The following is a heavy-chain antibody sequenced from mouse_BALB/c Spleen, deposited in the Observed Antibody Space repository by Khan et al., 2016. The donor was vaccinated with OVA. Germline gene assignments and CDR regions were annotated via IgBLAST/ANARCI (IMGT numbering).Heavy chain of an antibody. D-gene: IGHD1-1*02. CDR1: VFTFRAYG. CDR2: INSDGYYT. J-gene: IGHJ3*01. Sequence: EVALVESGGALVRPGGSLKLSCAASVFTFRAYGMSLVRPSPDKRLEWVATINSDGYYTFYPDSLKGRFIISRDNAKNTLYLQMRSLESEDTAMYDCASHLGGSFAYWGQGTLVTVSA. V-gene: IGHV5-6*01. CDR3: ASHLGGSFAY.